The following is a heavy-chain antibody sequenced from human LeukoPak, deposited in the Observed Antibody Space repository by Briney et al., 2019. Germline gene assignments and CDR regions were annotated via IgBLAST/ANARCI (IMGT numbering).Heavy chain of an antibody. CDR2: ISGSGGRT. CDR1: GFTFSSYG. J-gene: IGHJ4*02. Sequence: PGGSLRLSCAASGFTFSSYGMSWVRQAPGKGLEWVSAISGSGGRTYYADSVKGRFTISRDNAKNSLYLQMNSLRAEDTAMYYCARDSPPDYWGQGTLVTVSS. CDR3: ARDSPPDY. V-gene: IGHV3-23*01.